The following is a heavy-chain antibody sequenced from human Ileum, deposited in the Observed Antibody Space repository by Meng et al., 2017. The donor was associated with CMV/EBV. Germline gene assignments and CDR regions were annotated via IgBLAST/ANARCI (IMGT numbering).Heavy chain of an antibody. CDR3: ASSFGEFIDY. CDR2: IYYSGST. Sequence: SETLSLTCTVSGGSISDYYWTWIRQFPGKGLEWIGYIYYSGSTNYNPSLKSRVTISVDTSKNQFSLKLSSVTAADTAVYYCASSFGEFIDYWGQGTLVTVSS. J-gene: IGHJ4*02. V-gene: IGHV4-59*13. CDR1: GGSISDYY. D-gene: IGHD3-10*01.